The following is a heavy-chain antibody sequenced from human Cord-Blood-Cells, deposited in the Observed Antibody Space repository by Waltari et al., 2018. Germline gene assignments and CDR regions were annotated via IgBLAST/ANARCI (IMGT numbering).Heavy chain of an antibody. CDR1: GSTGSRHY. Sequence: EVRLVESGGGLSQRGGSLRLSCAASGSTGSRHYMSGVGQAPGKGLEWVSVIYSGGSTYYADSVKGRFTISRDNSKNTLYLQMNSLRAEDTAVYYCARDITGNWYFDLWGRGTLVTVSS. J-gene: IGHJ2*01. D-gene: IGHD3-10*01. CDR2: IYSGGST. CDR3: ARDITGNWYFDL. V-gene: IGHV3-53*01.